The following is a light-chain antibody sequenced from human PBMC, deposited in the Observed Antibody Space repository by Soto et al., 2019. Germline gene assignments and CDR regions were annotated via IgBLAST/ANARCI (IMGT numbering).Light chain of an antibody. J-gene: IGKJ4*01. CDR2: EVS. CDR3: QQHINWPLT. CDR1: QTVSSS. V-gene: IGKV3-11*01. Sequence: EIVLTQSPATLSLSPGERATLSCRASQTVSSSLAWYQQKPGQAPRLLIYEVSNRAIGIPARFSGSGSGADFTLTISILEPGDFALYYCQQHINWPLTFGGGTKV.